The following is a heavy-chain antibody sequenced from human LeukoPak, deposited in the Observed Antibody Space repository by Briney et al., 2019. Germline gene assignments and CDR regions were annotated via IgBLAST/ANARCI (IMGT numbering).Heavy chain of an antibody. V-gene: IGHV4-4*07. J-gene: IGHJ4*02. Sequence: SETLSLTCTVSGGSISSYYWSWIRQPAGKGLEWIGRIYTSGSTNYNPSLKSRVTMSVDTSKNQFSLKLSSVTAADTAVYCCATHGGNCSSTSCYSWAFDYWGQGTLVTVSS. CDR2: IYTSGST. CDR3: ATHGGNCSSTSCYSWAFDY. D-gene: IGHD2-2*01. CDR1: GGSISSYY.